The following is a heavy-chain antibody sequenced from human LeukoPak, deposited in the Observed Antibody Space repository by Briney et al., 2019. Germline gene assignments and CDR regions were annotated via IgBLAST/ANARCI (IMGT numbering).Heavy chain of an antibody. CDR3: AELGITMIGGV. D-gene: IGHD3-10*02. CDR2: INSGGST. CDR1: GFTFSSYA. J-gene: IGHJ6*04. V-gene: IGHV3-66*01. Sequence: GGSLRLSCAASGFTFSSYAMSWVRQAPGKGLEWVSVINSGGSTYYADSVKGRLTLSRDNSKNTLYLQMNSLRAEDTAVYYCAELGITMIGGVWGKGTTVTISS.